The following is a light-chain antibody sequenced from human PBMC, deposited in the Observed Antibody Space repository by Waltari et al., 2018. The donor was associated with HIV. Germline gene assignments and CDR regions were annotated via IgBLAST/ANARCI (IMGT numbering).Light chain of an antibody. V-gene: IGLV2-23*02. CDR3: CSYVSEIVPCV. CDR1: SSDVGAYNL. J-gene: IGLJ3*02. Sequence: QTALTQPASVSGSPGQSITISCTGTSSDVGAYNLVSWYQQHPGKAPRLIIYDVSELPAGVSNRFTGSKSGNTASLTISGLQAEDEADYYCCSYVSEIVPCVFGGGTKLTVL. CDR2: DVS.